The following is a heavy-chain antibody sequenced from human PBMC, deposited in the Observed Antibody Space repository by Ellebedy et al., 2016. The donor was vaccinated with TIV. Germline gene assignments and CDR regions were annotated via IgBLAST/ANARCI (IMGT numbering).Heavy chain of an antibody. Sequence: SETLSLTXTVSGGSVSSALHYWSWLRQPPGKGLEWIGYIYYSGRTNYNPSLKSRVTISVDTSRNQFSLKLSSVTAADTAAYYCARDLPDGYKSHCDYWGQGTLVTVSS. V-gene: IGHV4-61*01. CDR3: ARDLPDGYKSHCDY. J-gene: IGHJ4*02. CDR2: IYYSGRT. CDR1: GGSVSSALHY. D-gene: IGHD5-24*01.